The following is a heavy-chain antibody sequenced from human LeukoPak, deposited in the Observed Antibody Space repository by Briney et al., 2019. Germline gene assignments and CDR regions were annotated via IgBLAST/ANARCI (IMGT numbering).Heavy chain of an antibody. V-gene: IGHV4-59*11. CDR2: IYYSGST. CDR1: GGSISSHY. J-gene: IGHJ4*02. D-gene: IGHD6-19*01. CDR3: ARHIRRRVAGTYFDY. Sequence: SETLSLTCTVSGGSISSHYWSWIRQPPWKGLEWIGYIYYSGSTNYNPSLKSRVTISVDTSKNQFSLKLSSVTAADTAVYYCARHIRRRVAGTYFDYWGQGTLVTVSS.